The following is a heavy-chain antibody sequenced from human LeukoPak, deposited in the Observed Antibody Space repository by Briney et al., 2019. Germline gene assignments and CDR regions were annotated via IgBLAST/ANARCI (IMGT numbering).Heavy chain of an antibody. CDR1: GFTFSDYA. Sequence: GGSLRLSCAASGFTFSDYAMSWVRQAPGKGLEWVSGIANDGGTTYYADSVKGRFAKSRDNSKNTLSLQMNSLRSEDTAIYYCAKMAISPRPFDCWGQGTLVTVSS. V-gene: IGHV3-23*01. CDR2: IANDGGTT. CDR3: AKMAISPRPFDC. J-gene: IGHJ4*02. D-gene: IGHD5-24*01.